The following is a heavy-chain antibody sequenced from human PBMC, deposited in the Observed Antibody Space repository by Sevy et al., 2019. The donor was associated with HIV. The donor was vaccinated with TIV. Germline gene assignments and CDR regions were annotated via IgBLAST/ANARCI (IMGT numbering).Heavy chain of an antibody. Sequence: SETLSLTCTVSGDSISNYYLSWIRQPPGKGLEWIGYIFYSGSPNYNPSLESRVTISKDTSKNQLSLKLSSVTAADTAMYYCARRISGSQFYLDYWGQGTLVTVSS. CDR3: ARRISGSQFYLDY. D-gene: IGHD1-26*01. J-gene: IGHJ4*02. V-gene: IGHV4-59*12. CDR1: GDSISNYY. CDR2: IFYSGSP.